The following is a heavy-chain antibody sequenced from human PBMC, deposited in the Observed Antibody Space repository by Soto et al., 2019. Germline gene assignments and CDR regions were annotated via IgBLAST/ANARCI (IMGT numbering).Heavy chain of an antibody. CDR2: IWYDGTQK. J-gene: IGHJ4*02. Sequence: QVQLEESGGGVVQPGRSLRLSCEAPGFTFNTYSMHWVRQPPGKGLEWLAAIWYDGTQKYYADSVKGRFIISRDKSKKTLYLEMNSLRAEDTAVYYCARAGGTTVTGLWHFDSWGQVTLVTVSS. CDR1: GFTFNTYS. V-gene: IGHV3-33*01. CDR3: ARAGGTTVTGLWHFDS. D-gene: IGHD4-17*01.